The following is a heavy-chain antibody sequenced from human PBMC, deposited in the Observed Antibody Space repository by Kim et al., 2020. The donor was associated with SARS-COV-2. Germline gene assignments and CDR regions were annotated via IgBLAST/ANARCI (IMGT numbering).Heavy chain of an antibody. V-gene: IGHV4-59*01. CDR3: ARAGSGIAAADY. Sequence: NYDPSLKSRVTISVDTSKNQFSLKLSSVTAADTAVYYCARAGSGIAAADYWGQGTLVTVSS. D-gene: IGHD6-13*01. J-gene: IGHJ4*02.